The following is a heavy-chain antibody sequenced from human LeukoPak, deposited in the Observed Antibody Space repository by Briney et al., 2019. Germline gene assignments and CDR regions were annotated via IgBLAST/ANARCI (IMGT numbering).Heavy chain of an antibody. D-gene: IGHD6-13*01. CDR3: ARDSRAAAGTGDYYCYMDV. Sequence: GGSLRLSCAASGFTFSSYSMNWVRQAPGKGLEWVSYISSSSSTIYYADSVKGRFTISRDNAKNSLYLQMNSLRAEDTAVYYCARDSRAAAGTGDYYCYMDVWGKGTTVTVSS. J-gene: IGHJ6*03. CDR2: ISSSSSTI. CDR1: GFTFSSYS. V-gene: IGHV3-48*04.